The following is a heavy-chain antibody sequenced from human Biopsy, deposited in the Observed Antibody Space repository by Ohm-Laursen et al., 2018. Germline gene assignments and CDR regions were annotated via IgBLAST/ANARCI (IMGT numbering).Heavy chain of an antibody. CDR1: GFTFENYA. CDR3: AKAAGYSSGWPIDY. D-gene: IGHD6-19*01. Sequence: SLRLSCAASGFTFENYAMNWVRQAPGKGLEWVSGISWNSGSVVYADSVKGRITISRDNAKNSLYLQMHSLRAEDTAFYYCAKAAGYSSGWPIDYWGQGNLVTVSS. V-gene: IGHV3-9*01. J-gene: IGHJ4*02. CDR2: ISWNSGSV.